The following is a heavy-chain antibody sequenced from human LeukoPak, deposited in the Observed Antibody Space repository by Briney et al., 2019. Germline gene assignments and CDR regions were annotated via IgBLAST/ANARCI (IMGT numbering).Heavy chain of an antibody. CDR3: ARDSVVGATTGPGSYYYYYMDV. V-gene: IGHV1-2*02. CDR2: INPNSGGT. D-gene: IGHD1-26*01. J-gene: IGHJ6*03. CDR1: GYTFTSYG. Sequence: ASVKVSCKASGYTFTSYGISWVRQAPGQGLEWMGWINPNSGGTSYAQKFQGRVTMTRDTSISSAYMELSRLRSDDTAVYYCARDSVVGATTGPGSYYYYYMDVWGKGTTVTVSS.